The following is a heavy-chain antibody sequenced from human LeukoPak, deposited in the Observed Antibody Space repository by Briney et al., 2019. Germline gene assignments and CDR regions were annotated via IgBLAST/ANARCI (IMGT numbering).Heavy chain of an antibody. J-gene: IGHJ5*02. CDR1: GGSISSSTYY. CDR3: ARGWIVVVPAVRRGWFDP. Sequence: PSETLPLTCNVSGGSISSSTYYWGWIRQPPGKGLEWIGSIYNSGSTYYNPSLKSRVTIAVDTSKNQFSLKLSSVTAADTAVYYCARGWIVVVPAVRRGWFDPWGQGTLVTVSS. V-gene: IGHV4-39*01. CDR2: IYNSGST. D-gene: IGHD2-2*01.